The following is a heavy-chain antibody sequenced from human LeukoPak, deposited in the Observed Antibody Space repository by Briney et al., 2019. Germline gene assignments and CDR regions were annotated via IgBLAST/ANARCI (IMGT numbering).Heavy chain of an antibody. D-gene: IGHD3-10*01. CDR1: GFTFSSYW. CDR3: ARRAKVRGLIKGDFDY. V-gene: IGHV3-7*01. Sequence: PGGSLRLSCAASGFTFSSYWMSWVRQAPGKGLEWVANIKQDGSEKYYVDSVKGRFTISRDNAKNSLYLQMNSLRAEDTAVYYCARRAKVRGLIKGDFDYWGQGTLVTVSS. CDR2: IKQDGSEK. J-gene: IGHJ4*02.